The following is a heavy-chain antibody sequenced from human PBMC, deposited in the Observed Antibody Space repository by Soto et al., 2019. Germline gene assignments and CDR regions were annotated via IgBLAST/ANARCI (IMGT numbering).Heavy chain of an antibody. Sequence: EVQLVESGGGLVQPGGSLRLSCAASGFTFSSYWMSWVREAPGKGLEWVANIKQDGSEKYYVDSVKGRFTISRDNAKNSLYLKMNTLRAEDTAVYYRVRGGGCGESHYWGQGTLVTVSS. D-gene: IGHD3-10*01. CDR2: IKQDGSEK. CDR1: GFTFSSYW. J-gene: IGHJ4*02. CDR3: VRGGGCGESHY. V-gene: IGHV3-7*01.